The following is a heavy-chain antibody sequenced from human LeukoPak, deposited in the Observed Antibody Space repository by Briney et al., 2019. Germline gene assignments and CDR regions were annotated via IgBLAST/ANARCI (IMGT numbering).Heavy chain of an antibody. J-gene: IGHJ4*02. CDR2: MNPNSGNT. CDR3: ARSSGGVRRTTDC. V-gene: IGHV1-8*01. CDR1: GYTFTSYD. D-gene: IGHD3-16*01. Sequence: ASVKVSCKASGYTFTSYDLNWVGQATGQGLEWMGWMNPNSGNTGYAQKFQGRVTMTRSTSASTAYMELTNLTSEDTAVYFCARSSGGVRRTTDCWGQGTLVTVSS.